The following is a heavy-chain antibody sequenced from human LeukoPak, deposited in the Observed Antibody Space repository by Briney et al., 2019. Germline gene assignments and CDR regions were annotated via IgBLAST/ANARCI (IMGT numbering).Heavy chain of an antibody. CDR1: GGSIRSTSYY. V-gene: IGHV4-39*07. CDR2: IYYSGST. D-gene: IGHD7-27*01. Sequence: SETLSLTCAVSGGSIRSTSYYWGWIRQPPGKGLEWIGSIYYSGSTYYNPSLKSRVTISLDTSKNEFSLKLSSVTAADTAVYYCARVTGQFYFYYYMDVWGKGTTVTVSS. CDR3: ARVTGQFYFYYYMDV. J-gene: IGHJ6*03.